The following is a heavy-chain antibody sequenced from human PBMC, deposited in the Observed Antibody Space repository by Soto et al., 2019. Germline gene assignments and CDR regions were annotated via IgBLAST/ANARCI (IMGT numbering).Heavy chain of an antibody. J-gene: IGHJ6*03. Sequence: GGSLTLCCAASGFPFSNYSMTWVRQAPGKGLEWISGISSSGGSTFYAGSVKGRFPISRDNSMNTLYLQMNNLRVEDTAVYFCALRYCSRTTCPPLNSYFYMDVWGKGTTVTVSS. CDR1: GFPFSNYS. CDR2: ISSSGGST. V-gene: IGHV3-23*01. D-gene: IGHD2-2*01. CDR3: ALRYCSRTTCPPLNSYFYMDV.